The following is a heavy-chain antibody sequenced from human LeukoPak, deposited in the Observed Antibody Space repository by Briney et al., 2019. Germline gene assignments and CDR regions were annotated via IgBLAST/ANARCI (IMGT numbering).Heavy chain of an antibody. Sequence: PSETLSLTCAVSNYSISSGYYWGWIRQPPGKGLEWTGSIYHRGNTYYNPSLKSRVTISVDTSKNQFSLKLSSVTAADTAVYYCARIRMITFGGVIVRTYYFDYWGQGTLVIVSS. J-gene: IGHJ4*02. CDR1: NYSISSGYY. V-gene: IGHV4-38-2*01. D-gene: IGHD3-16*02. CDR3: ARIRMITFGGVIVRTYYFDY. CDR2: IYHRGNT.